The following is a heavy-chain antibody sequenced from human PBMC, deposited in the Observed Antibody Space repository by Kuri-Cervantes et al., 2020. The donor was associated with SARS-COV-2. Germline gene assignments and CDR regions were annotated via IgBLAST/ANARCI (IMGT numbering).Heavy chain of an antibody. CDR1: CGSFSGYS. D-gene: IGHD3-10*01. CDR2: INHSGST. J-gene: IGHJ5*02. V-gene: IGHV4-34*01. Sequence: SQTLSLTFAVYCGSFSGYSWSWIRQPPGKGLEWIGEINHSGSTNYNPSLKSRVPISVDTSKNQFFLQLSSVTAADTAVYYCAKRKLLSGTYPNWFDPWGQGTLVTVSS. CDR3: AKRKLLSGTYPNWFDP.